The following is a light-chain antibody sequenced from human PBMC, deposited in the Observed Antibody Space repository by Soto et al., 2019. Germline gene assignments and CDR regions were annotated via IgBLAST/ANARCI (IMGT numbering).Light chain of an antibody. V-gene: IGLV2-11*02. CDR2: DVS. Sequence: QSVLTQPRSVSGSPGQSVTLSCTGTSSDVGGYIFVSWYQHHPGKAPKLMIYDVSTRPSGVPDRFSGSKSGNTASLTISGLQAEDEADYYCCSYAGSYAWVFGGGTKVTVL. CDR1: SSDVGGYIF. CDR3: CSYAGSYAWV. J-gene: IGLJ3*02.